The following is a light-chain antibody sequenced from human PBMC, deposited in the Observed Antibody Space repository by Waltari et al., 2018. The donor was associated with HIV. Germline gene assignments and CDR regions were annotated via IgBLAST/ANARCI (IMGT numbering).Light chain of an antibody. Sequence: QSALTQPASVSGSPGQSITISCSGASTDIGASDYVSWYRQLPDGAPRLILYEVKKRPSGGSSRFAGSKPGNTASLTISGRQVEDEAVYFCASYSTGDTLVLFGGGTRLTVL. CDR2: EVK. J-gene: IGLJ2*01. CDR1: STDIGASDY. CDR3: ASYSTGDTLVL. V-gene: IGLV2-14*01.